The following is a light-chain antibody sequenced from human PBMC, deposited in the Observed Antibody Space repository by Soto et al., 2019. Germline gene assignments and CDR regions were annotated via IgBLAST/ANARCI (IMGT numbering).Light chain of an antibody. CDR2: GAS. Sequence: EIVLTQSPGTLSLSPGERATLSCRASQSVSNNYLAWYQQKPGQAPRLLIYGASIRATGIPDRFSGSGSGTDFTLTISRLEPEDFAVYYCQQYGSSPPLTFGGGTKVDI. CDR3: QQYGSSPPLT. CDR1: QSVSNNY. J-gene: IGKJ4*01. V-gene: IGKV3-20*01.